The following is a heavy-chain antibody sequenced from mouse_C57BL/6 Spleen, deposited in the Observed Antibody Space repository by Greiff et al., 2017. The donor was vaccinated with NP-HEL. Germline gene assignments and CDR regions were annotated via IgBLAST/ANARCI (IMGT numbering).Heavy chain of an antibody. CDR1: GYTFTSYW. Sequence: VQLQQPGTELVKPGASVKLSCKASGYTFTSYWMHWVKQRPGQGLEWIGNINPSNGGTNYNEKFKSKATLTVDKSSSTAYMQLSSLTSEDSAVYFCARYGHGGYYAMDYWGQGTSVTVSS. J-gene: IGHJ4*01. CDR2: INPSNGGT. V-gene: IGHV1-53*01. D-gene: IGHD1-1*01. CDR3: ARYGHGGYYAMDY.